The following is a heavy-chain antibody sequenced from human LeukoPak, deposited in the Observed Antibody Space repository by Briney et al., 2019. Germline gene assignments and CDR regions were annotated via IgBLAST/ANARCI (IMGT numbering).Heavy chain of an antibody. J-gene: IGHJ4*02. D-gene: IGHD2-15*01. CDR3: ARVSTRCSGGSCYPLYFDY. V-gene: IGHV1-8*01. CDR2: MNPNSGNT. CDR1: GYTFTSYD. Sequence: ASVKVSCKASGYTFTSYDINWVRQATGQGLEWMGWMNPNSGNTGYAQKFQGRVTMTRNTTISTAYMELSSLGSEDTAVYYCARVSTRCSGGSCYPLYFDYWGQGTLVTVSS.